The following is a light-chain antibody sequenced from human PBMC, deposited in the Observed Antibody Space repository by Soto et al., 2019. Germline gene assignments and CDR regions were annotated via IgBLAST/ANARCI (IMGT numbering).Light chain of an antibody. CDR3: TSYAGSNNFVV. CDR2: EVS. V-gene: IGLV2-8*01. J-gene: IGLJ2*01. CDR1: SSDVGGYNY. Sequence: QSALTQPPSASGSPGQSVTISCTGTSSDVGGYNYVSWYQQHPGKAPKLMIYEVSKRPSGVPDRFSGSKSGNTASLTVSGLQAEDEADYYCTSYAGSNNFVVFGGVTTVTVL.